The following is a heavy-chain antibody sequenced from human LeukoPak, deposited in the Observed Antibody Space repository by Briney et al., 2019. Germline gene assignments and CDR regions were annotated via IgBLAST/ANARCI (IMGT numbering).Heavy chain of an antibody. CDR3: ARANGPPID. D-gene: IGHD2-15*01. Sequence: PGGSLRLSCAASGFSFRSYWMHWVRQAPGKGLVWVSDIDSDGATTRYADSVKGRFTISRDNANNKLYLQMNSLRAEDTAVYYCARANGPPIDWGQGTLVTVSS. J-gene: IGHJ4*02. CDR1: GFSFRSYW. V-gene: IGHV3-74*01. CDR2: IDSDGATT.